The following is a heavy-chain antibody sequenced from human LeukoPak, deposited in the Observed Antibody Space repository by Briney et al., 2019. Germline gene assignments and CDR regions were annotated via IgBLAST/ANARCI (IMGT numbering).Heavy chain of an antibody. V-gene: IGHV1-8*01. D-gene: IGHD1-14*01. Sequence: ASVKVSCKASGYTFTTYDITWVRQAPGQGLEWMGWMNPNSGNTGYAQKFKDRVTMTSDTSITTAYMELRSLRSEDTAVYYRARGIRNQLYSDYWGQGTLITVSS. CDR1: GYTFTTYD. J-gene: IGHJ4*02. CDR3: ARGIRNQLYSDY. CDR2: MNPNSGNT.